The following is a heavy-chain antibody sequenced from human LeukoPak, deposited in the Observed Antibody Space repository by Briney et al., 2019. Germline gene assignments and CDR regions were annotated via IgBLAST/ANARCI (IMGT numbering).Heavy chain of an antibody. CDR2: LLDSVNT. CDR1: GGSISSHY. Sequence: PSETLSLTCTVSGGSISSHYWSWIRQPPGKGLEWIAYLLDSVNTKDNPSLNSRLTLSADTSKNQFSLRLSSVTAADTAVYYCATIKRGSIYVYFPFWCQGIKVTVTS. J-gene: IGHJ4*02. CDR3: ATIKRGSIYVYFPF. V-gene: IGHV4-59*11. D-gene: IGHD2-8*01.